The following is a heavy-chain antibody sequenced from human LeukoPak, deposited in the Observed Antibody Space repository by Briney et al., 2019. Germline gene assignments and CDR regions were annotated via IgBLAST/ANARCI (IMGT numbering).Heavy chain of an antibody. CDR3: ARGVPAAVTNYFDY. D-gene: IGHD2-2*01. CDR1: GGSISSGGYS. Sequence: SQTLSLTCAVSGGSISSGGYSWSWIRQPPGKGLEWIGYIYDSGSKYYNPSLKSRVTISVDKSKNQFSLNLSSVTAADTAVYFCARGVPAAVTNYFDYWGQGTLVTVSS. CDR2: IYDSGSK. J-gene: IGHJ4*02. V-gene: IGHV4-30-2*01.